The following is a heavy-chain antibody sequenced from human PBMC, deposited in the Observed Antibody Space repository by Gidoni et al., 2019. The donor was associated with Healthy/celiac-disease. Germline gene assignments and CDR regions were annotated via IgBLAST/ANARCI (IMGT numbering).Heavy chain of an antibody. CDR3: ARQDTMIRGAITGMDV. D-gene: IGHD3-10*01. CDR1: GYSFANYW. J-gene: IGHJ6*02. V-gene: IGHV5-51*01. CDR2: IYPDDSDT. Sequence: EVQLAQSGAEVKKPGESLKISCKGSGYSFANYWIGWVRQMPGQGLEWMGIIYPDDSDTRYSPSFQGQVTISADKSINTAYLQWSSLKASDTAIYYCARQDTMIRGAITGMDVWGQGTTVTVSS.